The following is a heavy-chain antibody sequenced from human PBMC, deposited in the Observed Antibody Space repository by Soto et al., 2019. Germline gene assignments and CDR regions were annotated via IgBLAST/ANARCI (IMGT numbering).Heavy chain of an antibody. CDR2: ISFDGEDS. CDR3: ARSEHGYNAFDY. V-gene: IGHV3-30*09. J-gene: IGHJ4*02. Sequence: QVVLVESGGGVVQPGRSLRLSCAASGFVFSDYAMHWIRQAPGKGLEWLTFISFDGEDSYYADSVKGRFAISRDSSKNTLYLQMNSRRLEDTAGYYCARSEHGYNAFDYWGRGTLVTVSS. CDR1: GFVFSDYA. D-gene: IGHD5-12*01.